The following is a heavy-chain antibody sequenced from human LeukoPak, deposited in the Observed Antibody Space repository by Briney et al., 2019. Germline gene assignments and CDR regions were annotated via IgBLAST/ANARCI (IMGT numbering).Heavy chain of an antibody. Sequence: PSETLSLTCAVYGGSFSGYYWSWIRQPPGKGLEWIGEINHSGSTNYNPSLKSRVTISVDTPKNQFSLKLSSVTAADTAVYYCARGVPGYCSSTSCYLGSNYYYYYYMDVWGKGTTVTVSS. CDR3: ARGVPGYCSSTSCYLGSNYYYYYYMDV. D-gene: IGHD2-2*03. V-gene: IGHV4-34*01. J-gene: IGHJ6*03. CDR1: GGSFSGYY. CDR2: INHSGST.